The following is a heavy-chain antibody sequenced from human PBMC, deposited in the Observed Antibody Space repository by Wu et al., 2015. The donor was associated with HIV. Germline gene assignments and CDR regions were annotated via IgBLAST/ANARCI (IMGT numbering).Heavy chain of an antibody. V-gene: IGHV1-46*01. CDR2: INPSGGST. Sequence: QVQLVQSGAEVKKPGASVKVSCKASGYTFTSYYMHWVRQAPGQGLEWMGIINPSGGSTSYAQKFQGRVTMTRDTSTSTVYMELSSLRSEDTAVYYCARDLGDDFAVRGFYWYMDVWGRGTAITVSS. J-gene: IGHJ6*03. CDR1: GYTFTSYY. CDR3: ARDLGDDFAVRGFYWYMDV. D-gene: IGHD2-21*02.